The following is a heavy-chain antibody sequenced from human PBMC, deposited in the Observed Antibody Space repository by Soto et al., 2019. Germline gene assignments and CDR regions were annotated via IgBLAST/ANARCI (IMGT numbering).Heavy chain of an antibody. CDR3: ARDGGRTKYYYYGMDV. CDR1: GYTFTAYG. D-gene: IGHD3-16*01. V-gene: IGHV1-18*01. Sequence: ASVKVSCKASGYTFTAYGISWVRQAPGQGLEWMGGVSDDNGNTNYAQKLQGRVTMTTDTSTSTACMELRSLRSDDTAVYYCARDGGRTKYYYYGMDVWGQGTTVTVSS. CDR2: VSDDNGNT. J-gene: IGHJ6*02.